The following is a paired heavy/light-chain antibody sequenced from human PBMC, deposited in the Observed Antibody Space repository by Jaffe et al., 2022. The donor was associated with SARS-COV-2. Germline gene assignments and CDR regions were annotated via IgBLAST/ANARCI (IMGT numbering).Light chain of an antibody. CDR1: SRDIGGYNY. CDR2: EVT. V-gene: IGLV2-8*01. J-gene: IGLJ2*01. Sequence: QSALTQPPSASGSPGQSVTISCTGTSRDIGGYNYVSWYQQHPGKAPKLMIYEVTKRPSGVPDRFSGSKSGNTASLTVSGLQADDEADYYCSSYGGTNSAVVFGGGTKLTVL. CDR3: SSYGGTNSAVV.
Heavy chain of an antibody. D-gene: IGHD6-19*01. CDR2: IYWDDYK. J-gene: IGHJ2*01. CDR1: GFSLSTRGVG. Sequence: QITLKESGPTLVKPTQTLTLTCTFSGFSLSTRGVGVGWIRQPPGKALEWLGFIYWDDYKGYSPSLRSRLTITKDTSNNQVVLTMTNMDPVDTATYFCAHRPVAGLYWYFDLWGRGTLVTVSS. V-gene: IGHV2-5*02. CDR3: AHRPVAGLYWYFDL.